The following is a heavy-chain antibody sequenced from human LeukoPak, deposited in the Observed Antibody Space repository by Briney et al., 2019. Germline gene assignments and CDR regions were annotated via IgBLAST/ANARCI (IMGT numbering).Heavy chain of an antibody. CDR1: GFTFSTYG. J-gene: IGHJ4*02. CDR2: IWYDGGIK. CDR3: ARAVGPYDY. D-gene: IGHD3-10*01. Sequence: PGRSLRLSCAASGFTFSTYGMHWVRQAPGKGLEWVAVIWYDGGIKYYADSVKGRFTISRDNSKNTLSLQMNSLRAEDTAVYYCARAVGPYDYWGQGTPVTVPS. V-gene: IGHV3-33*01.